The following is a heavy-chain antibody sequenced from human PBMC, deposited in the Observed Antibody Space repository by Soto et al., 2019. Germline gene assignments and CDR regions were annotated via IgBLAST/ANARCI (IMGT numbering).Heavy chain of an antibody. V-gene: IGHV3-30*03. CDR2: ISFDSRDQ. J-gene: IGHJ2*01. D-gene: IGHD2-21*01. CDR1: GFTFNTYD. Sequence: WGSLLLSCASSGFTFNTYDMHWVRQAPGKGLEWVAMISFDSRDQYYADSFNGRFTISRDNSENTVYLQMNSLRVDDTGVFFCARAQAIYGYRHWYFGVWGRGTLVTVSS. CDR3: ARAQAIYGYRHWYFGV.